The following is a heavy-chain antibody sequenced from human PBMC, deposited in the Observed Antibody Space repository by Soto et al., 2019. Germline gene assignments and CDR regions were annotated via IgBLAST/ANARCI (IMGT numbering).Heavy chain of an antibody. J-gene: IGHJ5*01. D-gene: IGHD3-10*01. CDR1: GFTFSGSA. Sequence: GGSLRLSCAASGFTFSGSAMHWVRQASGKGLEWVGRIRSKANSYATAYAASVKGRFTISRDNSKSTLYLQMTSLRAEDTALYYCAKDLPGELLPTCFDSWGPGTLVTVSS. V-gene: IGHV3-73*01. CDR3: AKDLPGELLPTCFDS. CDR2: IRSKANSYAT.